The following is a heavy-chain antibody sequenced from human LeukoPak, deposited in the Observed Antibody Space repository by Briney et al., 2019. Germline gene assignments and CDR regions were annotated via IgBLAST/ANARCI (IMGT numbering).Heavy chain of an antibody. D-gene: IGHD3-22*01. V-gene: IGHV4-39*07. CDR1: GGSISSSSYY. CDR3: ARGPYYYDSSGYSSLDY. Sequence: PSETLSLTCTVSGGSISSSSYYWGWIRQPPGKGLEWIGSIYYSGSTNYDPSLKSRVTMSVDTSKKQFSLKLSSVTAADTAVYYCARGPYYYDSSGYSSLDYWGQGTLVTVSS. CDR2: IYYSGST. J-gene: IGHJ4*02.